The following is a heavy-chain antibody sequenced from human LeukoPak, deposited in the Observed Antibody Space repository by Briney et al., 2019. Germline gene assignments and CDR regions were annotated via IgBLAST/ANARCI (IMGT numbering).Heavy chain of an antibody. V-gene: IGHV3-30*18. CDR1: GFTFSSCG. CDR3: VKEQGSGSYRTADY. CDR2: ITYDGDTT. D-gene: IGHD3-10*01. Sequence: GGSLRLSCAASGFTFSSCGMHWVRQAPGKGLEWVAVITYDGDTTYFEDSVKGRFTISRDTSKSTLFLQMNSLGAEDTAVYYCVKEQGSGSYRTADYWGQGTLVTVSS. J-gene: IGHJ4*02.